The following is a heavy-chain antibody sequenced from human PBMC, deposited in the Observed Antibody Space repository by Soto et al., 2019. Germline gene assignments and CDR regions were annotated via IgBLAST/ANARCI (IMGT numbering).Heavy chain of an antibody. CDR2: IYHSGST. J-gene: IGHJ4*02. Sequence: SETLSLTCAVSGYSISSGYYWGWFRQPPGRGLEWIGSIYHSGSTYYNPSLKSRVTMSVDTSKNQFSLKLTSVTAADTAVYYCAKDHATTVTNYDYWGQGTLVTVSS. CDR1: GYSISSGYY. V-gene: IGHV4-38-2*02. CDR3: AKDHATTVTNYDY. D-gene: IGHD4-17*01.